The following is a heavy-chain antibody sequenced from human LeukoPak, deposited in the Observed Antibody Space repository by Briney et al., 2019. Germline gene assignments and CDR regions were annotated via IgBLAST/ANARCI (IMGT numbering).Heavy chain of an antibody. V-gene: IGHV3-66*01. CDR2: IYSGGST. Sequence: PGGSLRLSCAASVLTVSSNYMSWFRQAPGKGLEWVSVIYSGGSTYYADSVKGRSTIPGDNSKNTLYLQINSLRAEDTAVYYCASTFYGDSPPYWGQGTLVTVSS. CDR3: ASTFYGDSPPY. CDR1: VLTVSSNY. J-gene: IGHJ4*02. D-gene: IGHD4-17*01.